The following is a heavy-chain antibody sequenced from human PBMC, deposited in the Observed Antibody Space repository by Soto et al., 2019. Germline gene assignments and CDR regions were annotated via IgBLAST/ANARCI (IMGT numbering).Heavy chain of an antibody. V-gene: IGHV3-30-3*01. Sequence: GGSLRLSCAASGFTFSSYAMHWVRQAPGKGLEWVAVISYDGSNKYYADSVKGRFTISRDNSKNTLYLQMNSLRAEDTAVYYCAGYYDSSGYYGFDYWGQGTLVTVSS. CDR1: GFTFSSYA. CDR3: AGYYDSSGYYGFDY. D-gene: IGHD3-22*01. J-gene: IGHJ4*02. CDR2: ISYDGSNK.